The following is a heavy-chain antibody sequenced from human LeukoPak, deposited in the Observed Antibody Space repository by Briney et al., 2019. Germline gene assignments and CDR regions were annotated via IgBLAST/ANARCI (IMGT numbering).Heavy chain of an antibody. D-gene: IGHD4/OR15-4a*01. CDR1: GGSFSEYY. CDR2: INHSGGT. Sequence: PSETLSLTCAVYGGSFSEYYWSWIRQPPGKGLEWIGEINHSGGTNYNPSLKSRVTISVDTSKNRFSLKLTSVTAADTAVYYCARVYGATLSLLDYWGQGTLVTVSS. J-gene: IGHJ4*02. CDR3: ARVYGATLSLLDY. V-gene: IGHV4-34*01.